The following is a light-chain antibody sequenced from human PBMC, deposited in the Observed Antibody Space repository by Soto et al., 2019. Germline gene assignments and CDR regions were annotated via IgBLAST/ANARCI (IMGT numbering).Light chain of an antibody. V-gene: IGKV3-20*01. CDR3: QQYGYSGIA. CDR2: NAS. J-gene: IGKJ4*01. Sequence: VLTQSPVTLSLSPGERATLSCRASQSVGGNFLAWYQQKPGQAPRLLIYNASGRPAGIPDRFSGSGSGTDFTLTISRLEPEDFGVYYCQQYGYSGIAFGGGTKVDIK. CDR1: QSVGGNF.